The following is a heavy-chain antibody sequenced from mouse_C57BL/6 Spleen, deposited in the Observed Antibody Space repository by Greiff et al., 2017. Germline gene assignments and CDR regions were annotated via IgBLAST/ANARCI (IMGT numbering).Heavy chain of an antibody. V-gene: IGHV1-64*01. J-gene: IGHJ4*01. Sequence: QVQLQQPGAELVKPGASVKLSCKASGYTFTSYWMHWVKQRPGQGLAWIGMIHPNSGSTNYNEKFKSKATLTVDKSSSTAYMQLSSLTSEDSAVYYCANSQYYYGSSYDAMDYWGQGTSVTVSS. D-gene: IGHD1-1*01. CDR3: ANSQYYYGSSYDAMDY. CDR2: IHPNSGST. CDR1: GYTFTSYW.